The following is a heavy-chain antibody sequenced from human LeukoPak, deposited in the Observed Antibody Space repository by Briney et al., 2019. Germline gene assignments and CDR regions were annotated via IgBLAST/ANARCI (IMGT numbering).Heavy chain of an antibody. V-gene: IGHV3-30*04. Sequence: GGSLRLSCAASGFTFSSYAMHWVRQAPGKGLEWVAVISYDGSNKYYADSVKGRFTISRDNSKNTLYLQMNSLRAEDTAVYYRARDLLNYYGSGSYYAYWGQGTLVTVSS. CDR1: GFTFSSYA. D-gene: IGHD3-10*01. J-gene: IGHJ4*02. CDR3: ARDLLNYYGSGSYYAY. CDR2: ISYDGSNK.